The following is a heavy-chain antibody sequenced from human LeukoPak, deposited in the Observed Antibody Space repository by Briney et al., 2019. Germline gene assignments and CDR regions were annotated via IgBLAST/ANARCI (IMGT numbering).Heavy chain of an antibody. V-gene: IGHV4-34*01. D-gene: IGHD5-18*01. CDR3: TRGRAAMVPL. J-gene: IGHJ4*02. CDR2: INHSGST. CDR1: GGSFSGYY. Sequence: PSETLSPTCAVYGGSFSGYYWSWIRQPPGKGLEWIGEINHSGSTNYNPSLKSRVTISVDTSKNQFSLNLSSVTAADTAVYYCTRGRAAMVPLWGQGTLVTVSS.